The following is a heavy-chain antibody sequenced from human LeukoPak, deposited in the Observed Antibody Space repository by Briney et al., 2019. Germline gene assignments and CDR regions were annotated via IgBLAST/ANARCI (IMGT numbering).Heavy chain of an antibody. D-gene: IGHD2-21*02. J-gene: IGHJ6*03. V-gene: IGHV3-30*02. CDR1: GFTFSSYG. CDR3: ATLTIGFGGDPWYYYYMDV. CDR2: IRYDGSNK. Sequence: GGSLRLSCAASGFTFSSYGVHWVRQAPGKGLEWVAFIRYDGSNKYYADSVKGRFTISRDNSKNTLYLQMNSLRAEDTAVYYCATLTIGFGGDPWYYYYMDVWGKGTTVTISS.